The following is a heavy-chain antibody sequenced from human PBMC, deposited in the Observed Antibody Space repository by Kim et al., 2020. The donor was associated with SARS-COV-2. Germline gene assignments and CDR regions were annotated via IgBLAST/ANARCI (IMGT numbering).Heavy chain of an antibody. V-gene: IGHV1-69*06. CDR2: IIPIFGTA. CDR1: GGTFSSYA. CDR3: ARDWSNGGYFDY. Sequence: SVKVSCKASGGTFSSYAISWVRQAPGQGLEWMGGIIPIFGTANYAQKFQGRVTITADKSTSTAYMELSSLRSEDTAVYYCARDWSNGGYFDYWGQGTLVTVSS. J-gene: IGHJ4*02. D-gene: IGHD3-16*01.